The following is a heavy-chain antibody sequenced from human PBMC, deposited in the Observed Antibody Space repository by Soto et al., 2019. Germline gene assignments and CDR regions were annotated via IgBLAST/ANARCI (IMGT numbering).Heavy chain of an antibody. J-gene: IGHJ4*02. CDR2: ISGSGTTT. D-gene: IGHD3-9*01. Sequence: PGGSLRLSCAASGFTFSNYAMSWVRQAPGKGLEWVSAISGSGTTTYYADSVKGRLTISRDNSKNTLYLQMNSLRAEDTAVYYCAKAKERYFDWLLSTFDYWGQGTLVTVSS. CDR1: GFTFSNYA. CDR3: AKAKERYFDWLLSTFDY. V-gene: IGHV3-23*01.